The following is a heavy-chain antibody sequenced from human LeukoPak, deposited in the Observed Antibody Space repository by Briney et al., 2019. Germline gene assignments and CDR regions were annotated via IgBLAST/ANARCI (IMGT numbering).Heavy chain of an antibody. Sequence: SETLSLTCTVSGGSINSSSYYWGWIRQPPGKGLEWIGAIYYTGRTYYNPSLKSRVTISVDTSKNQFSLKLSSVTAADTAVYYCARQYSSALGGGYWGQGTLVTVSS. CDR2: IYYTGRT. D-gene: IGHD6-25*01. J-gene: IGHJ4*02. CDR3: ARQYSSALGGGY. V-gene: IGHV4-39*01. CDR1: GGSINSSSYY.